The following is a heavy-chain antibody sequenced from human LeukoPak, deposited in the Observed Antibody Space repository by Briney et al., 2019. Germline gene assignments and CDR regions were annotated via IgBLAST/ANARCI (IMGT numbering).Heavy chain of an antibody. CDR1: GFTFSSYE. CDR2: IYYSGST. V-gene: IGHV4-59*06. D-gene: IGHD1-14*01. J-gene: IGHJ4*02. Sequence: LRLSCAASGFTFSSYEMNWVRQAPGKGLEWVGYIYYSGSTYYNPSLKSRVTISVDTSKNQFSLKLSSVTAADTAVYYCAGSAARSGTFDYWGQGTLVTVSS. CDR3: AGSAARSGTFDY.